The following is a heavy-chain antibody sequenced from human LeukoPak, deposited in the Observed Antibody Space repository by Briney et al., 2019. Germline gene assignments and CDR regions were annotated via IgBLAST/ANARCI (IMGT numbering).Heavy chain of an antibody. Sequence: PGGSLRLSCTATGFTLSSYWMSWVRQAPGKGLEWVANTKGDGSEKYYLDSVNGRFTISRNNAESSMSLQMNNLRAEDTAVYYCVRDGRNGWHFDYWGQGILVTVSS. CDR3: VRDGRNGWHFDY. J-gene: IGHJ4*02. CDR2: TKGDGSEK. V-gene: IGHV3-7*01. CDR1: GFTLSSYW. D-gene: IGHD6-25*01.